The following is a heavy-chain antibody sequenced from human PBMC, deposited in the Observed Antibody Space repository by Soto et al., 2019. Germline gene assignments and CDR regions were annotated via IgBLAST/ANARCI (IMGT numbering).Heavy chain of an antibody. J-gene: IGHJ4*02. CDR2: ISYDGSAK. Sequence: QVQLVESGGAVVQPGRSLRLSCAASGFTFSHYAMHWVRQAPGKGLEWVALISYDGSAKLYADSVKGRFTISRDYSKNTLDLQMNSLRTEDTAVYYCAREERGFMVGYWGQGTPVTVSS. CDR1: GFTFSHYA. CDR3: AREERGFMVGY. V-gene: IGHV3-30*04. D-gene: IGHD3-16*01.